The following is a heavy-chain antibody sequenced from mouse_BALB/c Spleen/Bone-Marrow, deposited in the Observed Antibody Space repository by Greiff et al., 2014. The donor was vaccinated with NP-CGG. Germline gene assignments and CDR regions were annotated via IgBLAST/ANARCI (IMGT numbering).Heavy chain of an antibody. CDR2: INPDSSTI. CDR3: SRINYYDNLYV. Sequence: EVHLVESGGGLVQPGGSLKLSCAASGFDFSRYWMSWVRQAPGKGLEWIGEINPDSSTIDYTPSLKDKFIISRDNAKSTLYLQMSKVRSEDTALYYCSRINYYDNLYVWGAGTTVTVSS. D-gene: IGHD1-1*01. CDR1: GFDFSRYW. V-gene: IGHV4-1*02. J-gene: IGHJ1*01.